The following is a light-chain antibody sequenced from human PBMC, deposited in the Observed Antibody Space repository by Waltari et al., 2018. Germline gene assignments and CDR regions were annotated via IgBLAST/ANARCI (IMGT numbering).Light chain of an antibody. CDR1: SSDVGGYNY. CDR2: EVS. Sequence: QSALTQPPSASGSPGQSVTISCTGGSSDVGGYNYVSWFQQHPGKAPKLMIYEVSKRAAGGPDCFVGSKAGNTASLTVSGLQAEDEADYYCSAYAGSNNLVFGGGTKLTVL. CDR3: SAYAGSNNLV. V-gene: IGLV2-8*01. J-gene: IGLJ2*01.